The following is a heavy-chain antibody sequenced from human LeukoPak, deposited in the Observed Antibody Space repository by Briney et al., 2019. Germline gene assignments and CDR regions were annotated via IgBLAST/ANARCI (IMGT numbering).Heavy chain of an antibody. CDR2: IYYSGST. V-gene: IGHV4-39*01. CDR3: ARHGSSWYYFDY. J-gene: IGHJ4*02. Sequence: SETLSLTCTVSGGSISSSSYYWGWIRQPPGKGLEWIGSIYYSGSTYYNTSLKSRVTISVDTSKNQFSLKPSSVTAADTAVYYCARHGSSWYYFDYWGQGTLVTVSS. CDR1: GGSISSSSYY. D-gene: IGHD6-13*01.